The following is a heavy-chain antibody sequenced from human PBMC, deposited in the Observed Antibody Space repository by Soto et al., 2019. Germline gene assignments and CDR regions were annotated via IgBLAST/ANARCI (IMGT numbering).Heavy chain of an antibody. Sequence: SETLSLTCTVSGGSISSSNYFWGWIRQPPGKGLEWIGSMYYSGSTYYNPSLKSRVTISVDTSKNQFSLKLSSVTAADTAMYYCARHGERTIRXLNXXDPWGQGTLVTVSS. CDR3: ARHGERTIRXLNXXDP. CDR2: MYYSGST. D-gene: IGHD4-17*01. J-gene: IGHJ5*02. V-gene: IGHV4-39*01. CDR1: GGSISSSNYF.